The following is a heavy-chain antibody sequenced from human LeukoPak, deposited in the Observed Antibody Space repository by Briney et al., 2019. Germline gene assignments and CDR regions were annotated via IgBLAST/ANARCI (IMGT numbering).Heavy chain of an antibody. CDR1: GFSFSSYA. J-gene: IGHJ4*02. D-gene: IGHD3-10*01. CDR2: IGVRGTA. CDR3: AKRAAYSNEPRLDY. V-gene: IGHV3-23*01. Sequence: PGGSLRPSCAASGFSFSSYAMSWVRQAPGKGLEWVSAIGVRGTAYYADSVKGRFTISRDHSKSTLYLQMNSLRAEDTAVYYCAKRAAYSNEPRLDYWGQGTLVTVSS.